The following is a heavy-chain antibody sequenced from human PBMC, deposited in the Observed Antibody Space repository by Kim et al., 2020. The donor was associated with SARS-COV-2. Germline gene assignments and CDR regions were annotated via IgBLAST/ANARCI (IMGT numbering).Heavy chain of an antibody. CDR3: AKEADLRLPSFDP. V-gene: IGHV4-39*02. CDR2: IYYSWST. CDR1: GGSISSSSYY. J-gene: IGHJ5*02. Sequence: SETLSLTCTVSGGSISSSSYYWGWLRQPPGKGLEWIGSIYYSWSTYYNPSLKRRVTISVDTSKNQFSLKLSSVTAADTAVYYCAKEADLRLPSFDPWGQGTLVTVSS.